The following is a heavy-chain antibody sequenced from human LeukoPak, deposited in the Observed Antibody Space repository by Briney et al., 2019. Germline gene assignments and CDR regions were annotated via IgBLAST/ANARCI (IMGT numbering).Heavy chain of an antibody. CDR2: ISSSSSYI. J-gene: IGHJ4*02. V-gene: IGHV3-21*01. Sequence: PGGSLRLSCAASGFTFSSYSMNWVRQAPGKGLEWVSSISSSSSYIYYADSVKGRFTISRDNAKNSLYLQMNSLRAEDTAVYYCARKDYYDSSGYYYSQVLYWSQGTLVTVSS. CDR1: GFTFSSYS. CDR3: ARKDYYDSSGYYYSQVLY. D-gene: IGHD3-22*01.